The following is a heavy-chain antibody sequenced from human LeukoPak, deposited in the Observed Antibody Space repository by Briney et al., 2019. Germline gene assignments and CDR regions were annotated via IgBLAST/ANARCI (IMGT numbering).Heavy chain of an antibody. CDR2: INHSGST. CDR1: GGSFSGYY. D-gene: IGHD3-3*01. Sequence: PSETLSLTCAVYGGSFSGYYWSWIRQPPGKGLEWIGEINHSGSTNYNPSLKSRVTISVDTSKNQFSLKLSSVTAADTAVYYCARALNYDFWSGYYAFDIWGQGTMVTVSS. J-gene: IGHJ3*02. CDR3: ARALNYDFWSGYYAFDI. V-gene: IGHV4-34*01.